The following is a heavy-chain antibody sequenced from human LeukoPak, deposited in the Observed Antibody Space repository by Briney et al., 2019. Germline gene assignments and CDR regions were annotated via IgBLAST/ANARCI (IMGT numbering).Heavy chain of an antibody. D-gene: IGHD3-22*01. Sequence: SETLSLTCTVYGDSISNFYWSWIRQPAGKGLEWIGRIYTSGSITYNPSLKSRLTMSVDTSKNQFSLKLSSVTAADTAVYYCARGPPSYYYDSNVGYYYMDVWGKGTTVTVSS. CDR3: ARGPPSYYYDSNVGYYYMDV. CDR1: GDSISNFY. J-gene: IGHJ6*03. V-gene: IGHV4-59*10. CDR2: IYTSGSI.